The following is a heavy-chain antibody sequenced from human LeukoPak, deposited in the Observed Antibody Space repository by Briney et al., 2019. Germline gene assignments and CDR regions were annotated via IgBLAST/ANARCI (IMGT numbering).Heavy chain of an antibody. CDR2: IYPGDSDT. D-gene: IGHD3-10*01. CDR1: GSSFTSYW. Sequence: GASLKISCKGSGSSFTSYWIGWVRQMPGKGLEWMGIIYPGDSDTRYSPSFQGQVTISADKSITTAYRQGSSLKASDTAMYYCARWTGDYYGSGEYYFDYWGQGTLAPSPQ. CDR3: ARWTGDYYGSGEYYFDY. V-gene: IGHV5-51*01. J-gene: IGHJ4*02.